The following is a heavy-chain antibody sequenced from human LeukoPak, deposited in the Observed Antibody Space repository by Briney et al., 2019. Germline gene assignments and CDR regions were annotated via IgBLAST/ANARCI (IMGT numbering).Heavy chain of an antibody. CDR2: IYYSGST. V-gene: IGHV4-39*01. CDR3: ARHGWLGVGGWY. Sequence: SETLPLTCTVSGGSINSSSYYWAWIRQPPGKGLEWIGSIYYSGSTYYNSSLKSRVTISVDTSKNQFSLELSSVTAADTAVYSCARHGWLGVGGWYWGQGTLVTVSS. CDR1: GGSINSSSYY. J-gene: IGHJ4*02. D-gene: IGHD6-19*01.